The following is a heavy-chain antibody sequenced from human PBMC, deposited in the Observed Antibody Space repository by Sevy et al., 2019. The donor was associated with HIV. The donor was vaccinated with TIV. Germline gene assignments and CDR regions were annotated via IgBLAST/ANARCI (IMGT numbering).Heavy chain of an antibody. CDR1: GFTFSKYS. CDR2: FSFGCGKI. CDR3: AREGCTKPHDY. D-gene: IGHD2-8*01. Sequence: GGSLRLSCAASGFTFSKYSMSWIRQTPGKGLEWVSTFSFGCGKINYADHVKSRFTISRDDSRNTLYLQMNSLRAEDTGIYYCAREGCTKPHDYWGQGTVVTVSS. J-gene: IGHJ4*02. V-gene: IGHV3-23*01.